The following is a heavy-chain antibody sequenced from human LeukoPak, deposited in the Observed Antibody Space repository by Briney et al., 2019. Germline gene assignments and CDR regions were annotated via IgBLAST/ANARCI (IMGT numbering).Heavy chain of an antibody. CDR3: ARSWSLWFGELCFDY. D-gene: IGHD3-10*01. Sequence: SETLSLTCTVSGGSISSYYWSWIRQPAGKGLEWIGRIYTSGSTNYNPSLKSRVTMSVDTSKNQFSLKLSSVTAADTAVYYCARSWSLWFGELCFDYWGQGTLVTVSS. CDR1: GGSISSYY. V-gene: IGHV4-4*07. J-gene: IGHJ4*02. CDR2: IYTSGST.